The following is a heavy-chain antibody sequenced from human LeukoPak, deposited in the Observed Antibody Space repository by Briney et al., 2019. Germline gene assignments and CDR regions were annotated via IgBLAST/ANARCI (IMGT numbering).Heavy chain of an antibody. J-gene: IGHJ4*02. D-gene: IGHD1-26*01. CDR2: IDWDDDK. Sequence: SGPTLVNPTQTLTLTCTFSGFSLSTSGMCVSWIRQPPGKALEWIARIDWDDDKYYSTSLKTRLTISKDTSKNQVVLTMTNMDPVDTATYYCVHRHGGSYYDDSWGQGTLVTVSS. CDR1: GFSLSTSGMC. V-gene: IGHV2-70*12. CDR3: VHRHGGSYYDDS.